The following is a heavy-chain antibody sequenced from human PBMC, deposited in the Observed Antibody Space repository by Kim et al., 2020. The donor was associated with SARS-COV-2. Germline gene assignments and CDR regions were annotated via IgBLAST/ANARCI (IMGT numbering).Heavy chain of an antibody. V-gene: IGHV1-18*04. D-gene: IGHD3-10*01. CDR1: GYTFTSYG. CDR3: ARVLWFGDLFWRADPFDY. CDR2: ISAYNGNT. Sequence: ASVKVSCKASGYTFTSYGISWVRQAPGQGLEWMGWISAYNGNTNYAQKLQGRVTMTTDTSTSTAYMELRSLRSDDTAVYYCARVLWFGDLFWRADPFDYWAREPWSPSPQ. J-gene: IGHJ4*02.